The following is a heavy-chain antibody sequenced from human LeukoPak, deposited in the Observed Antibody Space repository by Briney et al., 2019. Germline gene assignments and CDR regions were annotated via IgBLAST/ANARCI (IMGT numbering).Heavy chain of an antibody. J-gene: IGHJ4*02. CDR3: ARGGGYTPYYFDY. CDR2: IYYSGST. V-gene: IGHV4-30-4*01. CDR1: GGSISSGDYY. Sequence: ASQTLSLTCTVSGGSISSGDYYWGWIRQPPGKGLEWIVYIYYSGSTYYNPSLKSRVTISVNTSKNQFSLKLSSVTAADTAVYYCARGGGYTPYYFDYWGQGTLVTVSS. D-gene: IGHD5-12*01.